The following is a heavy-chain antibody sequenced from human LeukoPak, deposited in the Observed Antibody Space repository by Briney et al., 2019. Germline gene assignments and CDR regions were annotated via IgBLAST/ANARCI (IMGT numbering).Heavy chain of an antibody. CDR3: ARSEATVTSRGYYFDY. J-gene: IGHJ4*02. CDR2: IYHSGST. V-gene: IGHV4-30-2*01. CDR1: GGSISSGGYY. D-gene: IGHD4-17*01. Sequence: PSETLSLTCTVSGGSISSGGYYWSWIRQPPGKGLEWIGYIYHSGSTYYNPSLKSRVTISVDRSKNQFSLKLSSVTAADTAVYYCARSEATVTSRGYYFDYWGQGTLVTVSS.